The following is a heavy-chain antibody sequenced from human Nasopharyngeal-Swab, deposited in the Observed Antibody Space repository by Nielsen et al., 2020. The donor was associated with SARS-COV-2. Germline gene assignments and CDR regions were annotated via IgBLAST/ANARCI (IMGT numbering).Heavy chain of an antibody. CDR1: GFTFSSYW. V-gene: IGHV3-7*01. CDR2: IKQDGSEK. Sequence: GESLKISCAASGFTFSSYWMSSAPQASGKGLEWVANIKQDGSEKYYVDSVKGRFTISRDNAKNSLYLQMNSLRAEDTAVYYCARDLVVGATTSAYYYYYGMNVWGQGASVTVSS. D-gene: IGHD1-26*01. CDR3: ARDLVVGATTSAYYYYYGMNV. J-gene: IGHJ6*02.